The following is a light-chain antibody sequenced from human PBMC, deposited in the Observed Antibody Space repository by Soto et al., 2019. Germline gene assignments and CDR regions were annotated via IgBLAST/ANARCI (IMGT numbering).Light chain of an antibody. V-gene: IGLV1-40*01. CDR2: VNS. CDR1: SSNIGAGYD. CDR3: QSYDSSLSGYV. J-gene: IGLJ1*01. Sequence: QLVLTQPPSVSGAPGQRVTISCTGSSSNIGAGYDVHWYQQLPGTTPKLLIFVNSNRPSGVPDRFSGSKSGTSASLAITGLQAEDEAHYYCQSYDSSLSGYVFGTGTKLTVL.